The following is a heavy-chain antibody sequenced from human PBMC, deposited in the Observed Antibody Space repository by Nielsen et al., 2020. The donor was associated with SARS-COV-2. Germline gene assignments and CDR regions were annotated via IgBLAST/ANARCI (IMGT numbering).Heavy chain of an antibody. V-gene: IGHV3-30-3*01. J-gene: IGHJ4*02. CDR3: ARAPAGYSSGWTPDY. CDR1: GFTFSSYA. Sequence: GESLKISCAASGFTFSSYAMHWVRQAPGRGLEWVAVISYDGSNKYYADSVKGRFTISRDNSKNTLYLQMNSLRAEDTAVYYCARAPAGYSSGWTPDYWGQGTLVTVS. CDR2: ISYDGSNK. D-gene: IGHD6-19*01.